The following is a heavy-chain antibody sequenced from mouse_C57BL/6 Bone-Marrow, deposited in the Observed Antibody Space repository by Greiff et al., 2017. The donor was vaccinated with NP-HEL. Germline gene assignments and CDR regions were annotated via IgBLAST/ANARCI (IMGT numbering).Heavy chain of an antibody. Sequence: QVQLQQSGAELARPGASVKLSCKASGYTFTSYGISWVKQRTGQGLEWIGEIYPRSGNTYYNEKFKGKATLTADKSSSTAYMELRSLTSEDSAVYFCANYYGSSYDAYWGQGTLVTVSA. D-gene: IGHD1-1*01. CDR3: ANYYGSSYDAY. CDR1: GYTFTSYG. J-gene: IGHJ3*01. V-gene: IGHV1-81*01. CDR2: IYPRSGNT.